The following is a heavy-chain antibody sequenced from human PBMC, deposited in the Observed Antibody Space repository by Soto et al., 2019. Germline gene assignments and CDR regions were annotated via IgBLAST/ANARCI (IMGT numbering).Heavy chain of an antibody. CDR3: AREGTPDWSGYYLSGVPVYYFDY. CDR1: GFTFSSYS. Sequence: EVQLVESGGGLVNPGGSLRLSCAASGFTFSSYSMNWVRQAPGKGLEWVSSISSSSSYIYYADSVKGRFTISRDNAKNSLYLQMNSLRAEDTAVDYCAREGTPDWSGYYLSGVPVYYFDYWGQGTLVTVSS. CDR2: ISSSSSYI. D-gene: IGHD3-3*01. J-gene: IGHJ4*02. V-gene: IGHV3-21*01.